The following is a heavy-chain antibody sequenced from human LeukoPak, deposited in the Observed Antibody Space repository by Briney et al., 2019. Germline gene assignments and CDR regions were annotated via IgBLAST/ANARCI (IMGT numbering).Heavy chain of an antibody. D-gene: IGHD2-15*01. J-gene: IGHJ4*02. Sequence: GGSLRLSCAASGFTFSSCSMNWVRQAPGKGLEWVSSISSSSSYIYYADSVKGRFTISRDNAKNSLYLQMNSLRAEDTAIYYCARDSDVHCSGGSCTNFDYWGQGTLVTVSS. V-gene: IGHV3-21*01. CDR1: GFTFSSCS. CDR2: ISSSSSYI. CDR3: ARDSDVHCSGGSCTNFDY.